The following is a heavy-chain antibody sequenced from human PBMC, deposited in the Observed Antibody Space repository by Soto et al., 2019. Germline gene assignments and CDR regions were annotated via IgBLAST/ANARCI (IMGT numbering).Heavy chain of an antibody. D-gene: IGHD3-22*01. CDR2: ISAYNGDT. CDR3: SRDWSRYYDNSGLIWVY. V-gene: IGHV1-18*04. CDR1: GYTFRSYG. J-gene: IGHJ4*02. Sequence: ASVKVSCKASGYTFRSYGISWVRQAPGQGLEWVGWISAYNGDTHYAPKFQDRITLTTETSTDTAYMELRSLRLDATAVYYCSRDWSRYYDNSGLIWVYWGQGSLVTVSS.